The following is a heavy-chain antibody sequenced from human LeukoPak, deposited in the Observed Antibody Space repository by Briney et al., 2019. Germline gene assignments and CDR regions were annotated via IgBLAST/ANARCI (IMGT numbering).Heavy chain of an antibody. CDR3: ARAGENIVVVTAIPEAFDI. V-gene: IGHV1-69*04. J-gene: IGHJ3*02. CDR1: GGTFSSYA. CDR2: IIPILGIA. D-gene: IGHD2-21*02. Sequence: GASVKVSCKASGGTFSSYAISWVRQAPGQGLEWMGRIIPILGIANYAQKFQGRVTITADKSTSTAYMELSSLRSEDTAVYYCARAGENIVVVTAIPEAFDIWGQGTMVTVSS.